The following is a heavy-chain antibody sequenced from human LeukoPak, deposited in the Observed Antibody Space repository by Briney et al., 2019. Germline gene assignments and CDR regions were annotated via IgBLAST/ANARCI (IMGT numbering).Heavy chain of an antibody. CDR3: AGDGGDSSGWYLGFYYYGMDV. CDR1: GYTFTSYG. Sequence: GASVKVSCKASGYTFTSYGISWVRQAPGQGLEWMGWISAYNGNTNYAQKLQGRVTMTTDTSTSTAYMELRSLRSDDTAVYYCAGDGGDSSGWYLGFYYYGMDVWGQGTTVPVSS. CDR2: ISAYNGNT. V-gene: IGHV1-18*01. J-gene: IGHJ6*02. D-gene: IGHD6-19*01.